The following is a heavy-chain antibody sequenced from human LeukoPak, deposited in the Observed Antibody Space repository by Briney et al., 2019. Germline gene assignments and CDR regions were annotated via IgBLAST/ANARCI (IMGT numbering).Heavy chain of an antibody. J-gene: IGHJ4*02. CDR3: AKGGGSHYDFWSGGFDY. D-gene: IGHD3-3*01. CDR2: ISSSSSYI. V-gene: IGHV3-21*01. Sequence: GGSLRLSCAASGFTFSSYSMNWVRQAPGKGLEWVSSISSSSSYIYYADSVKGRFTISRDNSKNTLYLQMNSLRAEDTAVYYCAKGGGSHYDFWSGGFDYWGQGTLVTVSS. CDR1: GFTFSSYS.